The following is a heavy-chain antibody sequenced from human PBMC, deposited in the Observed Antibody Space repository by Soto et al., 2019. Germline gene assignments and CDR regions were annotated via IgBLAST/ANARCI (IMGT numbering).Heavy chain of an antibody. D-gene: IGHD1-26*01. V-gene: IGHV4-31*03. Sequence: PSETLSLTCTVSGGSISSGGYYWSWIRQHPGKGLEWIGYIYYSGSTYYNPSLKSRVTISVDTSKNQFSLKLSSVTAADTAVYYCARGSGSSQHNRFDPWGQGTLVTVSS. CDR2: IYYSGST. CDR3: ARGSGSSQHNRFDP. J-gene: IGHJ5*02. CDR1: GGSISSGGYY.